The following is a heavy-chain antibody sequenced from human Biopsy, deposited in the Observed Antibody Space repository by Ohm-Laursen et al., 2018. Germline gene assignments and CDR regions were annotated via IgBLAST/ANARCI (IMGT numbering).Heavy chain of an antibody. D-gene: IGHD2/OR15-2a*01. V-gene: IGHV4-59*01. CDR2: IYYSGTT. J-gene: IGHJ6*02. Sequence: SEILSLTCTVSGGSISSYYWNWIRQPPGKGLEWIGYIYYSGTTDYSPSLKSRVTISVDTSKNQFSLKVRSVTAADTAVYYCARATNSTGWPYYYFYGMDVWGQGTTVTVSS. CDR3: ARATNSTGWPYYYFYGMDV. CDR1: GGSISSYY.